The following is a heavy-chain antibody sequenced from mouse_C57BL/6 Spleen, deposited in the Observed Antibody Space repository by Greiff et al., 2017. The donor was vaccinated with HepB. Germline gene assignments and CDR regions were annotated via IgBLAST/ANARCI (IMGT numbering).Heavy chain of an antibody. V-gene: IGHV1-9*01. CDR1: GYTFTGYW. CDR2: ILPGSGST. Sequence: VQLQQSGAELMKPGASVKLSCKATGYTFTGYWIEWVKQRPGHGLEWIGEILPGSGSTNYNEKFKGKATFTADTSSNTAYLQLSSLTTEYSAIYYCSRGRAITWDAMDYWGQGTSVTVSS. CDR3: SRGRAITWDAMDY. J-gene: IGHJ4*01. D-gene: IGHD1-1*01.